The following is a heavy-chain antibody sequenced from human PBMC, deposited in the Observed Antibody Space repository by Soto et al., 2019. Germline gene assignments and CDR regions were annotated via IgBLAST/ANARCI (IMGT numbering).Heavy chain of an antibody. CDR1: GYTFTSYD. CDR2: MNPNSSNT. CDR3: ARSPVIRRVVVVAATYYFDY. Sequence: ASVKVSCKASGYTFTSYDINWVRQATGQGLEWMGWMNPNSSNTGYAQKFQGRVTMTRNTSISTAYMELSSLRSEDTAVYYCARSPVIRRVVVVAATYYFDYWGQGTLVTVSS. D-gene: IGHD2-15*01. J-gene: IGHJ4*02. V-gene: IGHV1-8*01.